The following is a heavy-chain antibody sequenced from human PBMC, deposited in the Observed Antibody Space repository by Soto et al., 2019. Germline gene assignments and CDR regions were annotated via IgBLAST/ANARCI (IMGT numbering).Heavy chain of an antibody. J-gene: IGHJ4*02. CDR2: ISYDGSNK. Sequence: PGGSLRLSCAASGFTFSSYAMHWVRQAPGKGLEWVAVISYDGSNKYYADSVKGRFTISRDNSKNTLYLQMNSLRAEDTAVYYCARADSFTTGYSPLPYWGQGTLVTVSS. CDR3: ARADSFTTGYSPLPY. CDR1: GFTFSSYA. D-gene: IGHD6-13*01. V-gene: IGHV3-30-3*01.